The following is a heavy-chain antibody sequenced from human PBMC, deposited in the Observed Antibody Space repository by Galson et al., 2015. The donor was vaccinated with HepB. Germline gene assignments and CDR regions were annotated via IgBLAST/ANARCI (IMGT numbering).Heavy chain of an antibody. D-gene: IGHD1-14*01. CDR1: GFTFSSYA. V-gene: IGHV3-23*01. Sequence: SLSLSCAASGFTFSSYAMSWVRQAPGKGLEWVSAISGSGGSTSYADSVKGRFTISRDNSKNTLYLQLISLRAEDTAVYYCAKEEAHHVGTDAFDICGQGTMVTGSS. J-gene: IGHJ3*02. CDR2: ISGSGGST. CDR3: AKEEAHHVGTDAFDI.